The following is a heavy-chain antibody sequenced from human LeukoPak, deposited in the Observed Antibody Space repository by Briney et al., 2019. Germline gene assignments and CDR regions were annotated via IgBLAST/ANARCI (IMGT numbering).Heavy chain of an antibody. V-gene: IGHV4-59*01. Sequence: PSETLSPTCTVSGGSISSYYWSWIRQPPGKGLEWIGYIYYSGSTNYNPSLKSRVTISVHTSKNQFSLKLSSVTAADTAVYYCARETSQKGAHYMDVWGKGTTVTISS. CDR3: ARETSQKGAHYMDV. CDR2: IYYSGST. D-gene: IGHD3-16*01. CDR1: GGSISSYY. J-gene: IGHJ6*03.